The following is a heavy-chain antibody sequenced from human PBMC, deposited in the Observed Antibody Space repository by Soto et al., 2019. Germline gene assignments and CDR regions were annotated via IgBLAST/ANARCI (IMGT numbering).Heavy chain of an antibody. V-gene: IGHV4-31*03. D-gene: IGHD1-26*01. J-gene: IGHJ3*02. CDR1: GGSISSGGYY. Sequence: SETLSLTCTVSGGSISSGGYYWSWIRQHPGKGLEWIGYIYYSGSTYYNPSLKSRVTISVDTSKNQFSLKLSSVTAADTAVYYCARDLATTTLGAFDIWGQGTMVTVSS. CDR2: IYYSGST. CDR3: ARDLATTTLGAFDI.